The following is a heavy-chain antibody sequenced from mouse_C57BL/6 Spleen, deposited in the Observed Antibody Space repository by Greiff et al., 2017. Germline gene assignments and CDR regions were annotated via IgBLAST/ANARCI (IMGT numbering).Heavy chain of an antibody. CDR1: GYSFTGYY. V-gene: IGHV1-42*01. Sequence: VQLQQSGPELVKPGASVKISCKASGYSFTGYYMNWVKQSPEKSLEWIGEINPSTGGTTYNQKFKAKATLTVDKSSSTAYMQLKSLTSEDSAVYYCARSYYGSSYDWYFDVWGTGTTVTVSS. D-gene: IGHD1-1*01. CDR3: ARSYYGSSYDWYFDV. J-gene: IGHJ1*03. CDR2: INPSTGGT.